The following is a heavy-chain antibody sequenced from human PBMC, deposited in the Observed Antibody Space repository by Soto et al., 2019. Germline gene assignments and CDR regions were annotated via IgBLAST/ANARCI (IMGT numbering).Heavy chain of an antibody. J-gene: IGHJ4*02. CDR1: GFTFSSYA. V-gene: IGHV3-23*01. CDR2: ISGSGGST. Sequence: HPGGSLRLSCAASGFTFSSYAMSWVRQAPGKGLEWVSAISGSGGSTYYADSVKGRFTISRDNSKNTLYLQMNSLRAEDTAVYYCAKDLRRDRGYCSGGSCQYWGQGTLVTVSS. D-gene: IGHD2-15*01. CDR3: AKDLRRDRGYCSGGSCQY.